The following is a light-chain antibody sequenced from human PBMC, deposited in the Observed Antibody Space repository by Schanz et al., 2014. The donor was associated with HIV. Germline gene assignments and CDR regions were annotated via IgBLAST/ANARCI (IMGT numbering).Light chain of an antibody. CDR2: GAS. Sequence: IVMTQSPATLSVSPGERASLSCRASRTISDNLAWYQKKPGQAPRLLFSGASTRATGIADRFSGSGSGTDFTLTISRLEPEDFAVYYCQHYDNSFRVTFGQGTKLEIK. V-gene: IGKV3D-15*01. J-gene: IGKJ2*01. CDR3: QHYDNSFRVT. CDR1: RTISDN.